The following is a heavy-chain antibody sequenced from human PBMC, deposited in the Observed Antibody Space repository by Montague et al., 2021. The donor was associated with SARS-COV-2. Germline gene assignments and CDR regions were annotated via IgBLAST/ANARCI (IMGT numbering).Heavy chain of an antibody. V-gene: IGHV4-34*01. CDR3: ARGRKDINMGVVVVTGGEYYFDP. Sequence: SETLSLTCAVYDGSFSDYSWTWIRQPPGEGLEWIGEINHRGSTNYNPSLKIRVTISFDTSKNQFSLTMTSVTAADTAVYYCARGRKDINMGVVVVTGGEYYFDPWGQGTLVAVSS. CDR2: INHRGST. J-gene: IGHJ5*02. CDR1: DGSFSDYS. D-gene: IGHD3-22*01.